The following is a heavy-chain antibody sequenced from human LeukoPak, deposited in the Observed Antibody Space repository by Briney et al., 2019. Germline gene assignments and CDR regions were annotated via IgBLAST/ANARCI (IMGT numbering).Heavy chain of an antibody. CDR3: ARGYYDSSGYSNTFDI. CDR2: IHYSGST. Sequence: SETLSLTCSVSGVSITTSYWSWIRQPPGKGLEWIGFIHYSGSTNYNPSLKSRATISADTSNNQFPLKVTSVTAADTAAYYCARGYYDSSGYSNTFDIWGQGTTVTVSS. V-gene: IGHV4-59*01. CDR1: GVSITTSY. D-gene: IGHD3-22*01. J-gene: IGHJ3*02.